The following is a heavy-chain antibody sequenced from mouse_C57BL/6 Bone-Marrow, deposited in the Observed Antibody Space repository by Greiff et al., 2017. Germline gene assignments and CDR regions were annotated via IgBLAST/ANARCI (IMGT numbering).Heavy chain of an antibody. Sequence: VQLQQPGAELVKPGASVKLSCKASGYTFTSYWMHWVKQRPGQGLEWIGMIHPNSGSTNYNEKFKSKATLTVDKSSSTAYMQLSSLTSEDSAVYYCARERAYYGNYNFDYWGQGTTLTVSS. V-gene: IGHV1-64*01. CDR1: GYTFTSYW. J-gene: IGHJ2*01. D-gene: IGHD2-10*01. CDR2: IHPNSGST. CDR3: ARERAYYGNYNFDY.